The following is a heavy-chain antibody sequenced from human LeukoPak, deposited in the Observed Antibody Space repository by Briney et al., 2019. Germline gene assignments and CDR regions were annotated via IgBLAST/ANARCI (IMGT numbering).Heavy chain of an antibody. D-gene: IGHD6-13*01. J-gene: IGHJ4*02. CDR1: RFTFSDSY. CDR3: ARAQATAGKGFDY. V-gene: IGHV3-11*01. Sequence: GGSLRLSCAASRFTFSDSYMSWIRQAPGKGLEWVSYISSSGSTIYYADSVKGRFTISRDNAKNSLYLQMNSLRAEDTAVYYCARAQATAGKGFDYWGQGTLVTVSS. CDR2: ISSSGSTI.